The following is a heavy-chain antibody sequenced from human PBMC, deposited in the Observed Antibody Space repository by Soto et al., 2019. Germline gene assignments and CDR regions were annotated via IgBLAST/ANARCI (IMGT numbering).Heavy chain of an antibody. CDR1: GYSFTSYW. CDR3: ARPFDTSGWYNH. CDR2: IYPGDSDT. V-gene: IGHV5-51*01. D-gene: IGHD6-19*01. Sequence: GESLKISCKGSGYSFTSYWIAWVRQMPGKGLECMGIIYPGDSDTRYSPSFEGQVTISADKSINTAYLQWSSLKASDSAMYYCARPFDTSGWYNHWGQGTLVTVSS. J-gene: IGHJ5*02.